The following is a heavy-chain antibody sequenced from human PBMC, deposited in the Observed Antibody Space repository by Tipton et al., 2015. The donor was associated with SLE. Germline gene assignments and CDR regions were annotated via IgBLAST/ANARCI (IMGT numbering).Heavy chain of an antibody. CDR1: GGSFSGYR. D-gene: IGHD3-10*01. V-gene: IGHV4-34*01. CDR3: ASGGILWYFDL. J-gene: IGHJ2*01. Sequence: TLSLTCAVYGGSFSGYRWTWIRQPPGKGLEWIGEINHSGSTNYNPSLKSRVTISVDTSRNQFSLKLSSVTAADTAVYYCASGGILWYFDLWGRGTLVTVSS. CDR2: INHSGST.